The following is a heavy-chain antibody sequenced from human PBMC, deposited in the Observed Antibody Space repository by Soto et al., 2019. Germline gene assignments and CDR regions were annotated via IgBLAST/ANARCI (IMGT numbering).Heavy chain of an antibody. D-gene: IGHD2-2*01. CDR3: ARGRAGPIDGLLLFY. V-gene: IGHV1-3*01. CDR1: GYTFTSYA. Sequence: GASVKVSCKASGYTFTSYAMHWVRQAPGQRLEWMGWINAGNGNTKYSQKFQGRVTITRDTSASTAYMELSSLRSEDTAVYYCARGRAGPIDGLLLFYWGQGTLVTVSS. CDR2: INAGNGNT. J-gene: IGHJ4*02.